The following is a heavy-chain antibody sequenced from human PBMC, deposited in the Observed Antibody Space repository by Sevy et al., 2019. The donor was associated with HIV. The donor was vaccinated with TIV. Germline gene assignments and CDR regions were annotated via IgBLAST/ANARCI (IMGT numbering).Heavy chain of an antibody. CDR2: IKQDGSEK. J-gene: IGHJ4*02. CDR1: GFTFSSYW. Sequence: GGSLRLSCEASGFTFSSYWMSWVRQAPGKGLEWVANIKQDGSEKYYVDSVKGRFTISRDNAKKSLYLQMKSLRAEDTAVYYCARGSNYYDSQTPFDYWGQGTLVTVSS. V-gene: IGHV3-7*03. D-gene: IGHD3-22*01. CDR3: ARGSNYYDSQTPFDY.